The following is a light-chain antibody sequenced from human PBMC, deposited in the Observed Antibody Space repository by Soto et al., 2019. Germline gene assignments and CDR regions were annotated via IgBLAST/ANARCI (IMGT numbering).Light chain of an antibody. Sequence: EIVLTQSPGNLSLSPVERATLSGMASQSVSSSYLAWYQQKPGQAPRLLIYGASSRATGIPDRFSGSGSGTDFTLTISRLEPEDFAVYYCQQYGSSITFGQGTRLEIK. CDR1: QSVSSSY. CDR2: GAS. J-gene: IGKJ5*01. V-gene: IGKV3-20*01. CDR3: QQYGSSIT.